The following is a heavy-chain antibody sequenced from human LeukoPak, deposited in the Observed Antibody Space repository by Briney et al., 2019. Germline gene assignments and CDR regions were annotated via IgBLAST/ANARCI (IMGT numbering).Heavy chain of an antibody. CDR2: ISGSGGST. V-gene: IGHV3-23*01. CDR3: ARDWQRYMDV. Sequence: GGSLRLSCAASGFTFSSYAMSWVRQAPGKGLEWVSAISGSGGSTYYADSVKGRFTISRDNAKNSLYLQMNSLRAEDTAVYYCARDWQRYMDVWGKGTTVTVSS. CDR1: GFTFSSYA. J-gene: IGHJ6*03.